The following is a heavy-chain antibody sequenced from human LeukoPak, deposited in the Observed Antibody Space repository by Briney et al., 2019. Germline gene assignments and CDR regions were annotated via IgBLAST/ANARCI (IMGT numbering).Heavy chain of an antibody. CDR1: GGSVSSRSHY. CDR2: IYYSGST. J-gene: IGHJ4*02. D-gene: IGHD6-13*01. V-gene: IGHV4-61*01. Sequence: SETLSLTCTVSGGSVSSRSHYWSWIRQPPGKGLEWIGYIYYSGSTNYNPSLKSRVTISVDTSKNQFSLKLSSVTAADTAVYYCARGLYSSSWYGVDYWGQGTLVTVSS. CDR3: ARGLYSSSWYGVDY.